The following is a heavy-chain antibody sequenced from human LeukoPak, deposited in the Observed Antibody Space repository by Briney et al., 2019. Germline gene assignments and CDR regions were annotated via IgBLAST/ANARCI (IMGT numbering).Heavy chain of an antibody. CDR2: VSGNNGNT. Sequence: ASVTVSFTASGYTFTTYGISWVGQAPGQGLQRMGWVSGNNGNTNYTQKLQGRVTITTDTSTNTAYMELRSLRSDDTAVYYCARDFDVWGQGTMVTVSS. CDR3: ARDFDV. V-gene: IGHV1-18*01. CDR1: GYTFTTYG. J-gene: IGHJ3*01.